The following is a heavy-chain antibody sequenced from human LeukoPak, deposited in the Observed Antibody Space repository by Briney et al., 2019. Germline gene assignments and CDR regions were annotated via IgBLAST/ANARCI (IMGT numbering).Heavy chain of an antibody. D-gene: IGHD6-19*01. CDR2: ISSSGSYI. CDR1: GFTFSSYS. J-gene: IGHJ6*02. V-gene: IGHV3-21*06. Sequence: PGGSLRLSCAASGFTFSSYSMNWVRQAPGKGLEWVSSISSSGSYIYYADSLKGRFTISRDNAKNSLYLQMNSLRAGDTAVYYCARVIPVAGYYYYGMDVWGQGTTVTVSS. CDR3: ARVIPVAGYYYYGMDV.